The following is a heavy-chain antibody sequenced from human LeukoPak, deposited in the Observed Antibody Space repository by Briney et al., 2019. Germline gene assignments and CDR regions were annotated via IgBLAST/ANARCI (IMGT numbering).Heavy chain of an antibody. J-gene: IGHJ5*02. CDR2: MNPNSGNT. CDR3: ARRGSSGWYSCFDP. V-gene: IGHV1-8*01. Sequence: ASVKVSCKASGYTFTSYDINWVRQATGQGREGMGWMNPNSGNTGYAQNFQGRVTMTRNTSINTDYMELSRLRSENTAVYYLARRGSSGWYSCFDPWGQGTLVTVSS. CDR1: GYTFTSYD. D-gene: IGHD6-19*01.